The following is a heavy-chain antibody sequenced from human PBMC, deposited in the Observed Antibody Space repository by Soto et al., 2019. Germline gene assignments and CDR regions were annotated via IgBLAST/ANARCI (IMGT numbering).Heavy chain of an antibody. Sequence: PSKTLALTCTVYGESINSGDYYWSWIRQPPRKGLEWIGYIYYSGSTYYNPSLKSRVTISVDTSKNQFSLKLSSVTAADTAVYYCAMTVTYDDSSGYLCYICGRGTMVTVS. J-gene: IGHJ3*02. CDR1: GESINSGDYY. CDR2: IYYSGST. V-gene: IGHV4-30-4*01. D-gene: IGHD3-22*01. CDR3: AMTVTYDDSSGYLCYI.